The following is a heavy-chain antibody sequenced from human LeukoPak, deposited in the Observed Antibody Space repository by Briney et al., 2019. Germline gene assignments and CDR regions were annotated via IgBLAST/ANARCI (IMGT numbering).Heavy chain of an antibody. Sequence: SETLSLTCTVSGGSISGYYWSWIRQPPGKGLEWIGYIYYSGSTNYNPSLKSRVTISVDTSKNQFSLKLSSVTAADTAVYYCARDNPTLAAAGYPSYYGMDVWGQGTTVTVSS. D-gene: IGHD6-13*01. J-gene: IGHJ6*02. CDR1: GGSISGYY. CDR2: IYYSGST. V-gene: IGHV4-59*01. CDR3: ARDNPTLAAAGYPSYYGMDV.